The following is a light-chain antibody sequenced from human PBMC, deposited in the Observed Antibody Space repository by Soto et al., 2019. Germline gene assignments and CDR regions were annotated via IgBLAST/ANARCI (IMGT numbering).Light chain of an antibody. CDR1: SSDVGGYDY. Sequence: QSVLTQPASVSGSPGRTITISCTGTSSDVGGYDYVSWHQQHPGKAPKLMIYDVSKRPSGVSNRFSGSKSGNTASLTISGLQAEDEADYYCSSKRGSTGVFGTGTKVTVL. CDR2: DVS. J-gene: IGLJ1*01. CDR3: SSKRGSTGV. V-gene: IGLV2-14*01.